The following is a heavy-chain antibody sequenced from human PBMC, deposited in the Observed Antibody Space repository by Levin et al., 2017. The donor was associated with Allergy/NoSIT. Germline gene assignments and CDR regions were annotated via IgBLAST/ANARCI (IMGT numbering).Heavy chain of an antibody. V-gene: IGHV3-9*01. J-gene: IGHJ4*02. Sequence: GGSLRLSCEASGFTFDDYAMHWVRQAPGKGLEWVSGISWNSGSIGYADSVKGRFTISRDKAKNSLYLQMNSLRAEDTALYYCAKASSYSRIWPNDYWGQGTLVTVAS. CDR3: AKASSYSRIWPNDY. CDR2: ISWNSGSI. D-gene: IGHD6-13*01. CDR1: GFTFDDYA.